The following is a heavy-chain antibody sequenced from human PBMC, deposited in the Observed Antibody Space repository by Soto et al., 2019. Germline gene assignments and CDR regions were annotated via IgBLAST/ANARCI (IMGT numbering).Heavy chain of an antibody. J-gene: IGHJ6*02. V-gene: IGHV5-10-1*01. CDR1: GYSFTSYW. Sequence: PGESLKISCKGSGYSFTSYWISWVRQMPGKGLEWMGRIDPSDSYTNYSPSFQGHVTISADKSISTAYLQWSSLKASDPAMYYCARHVEEVVPAAPAYYYYVMDVWGQGTTVPGS. CDR3: ARHVEEVVPAAPAYYYYVMDV. CDR2: IDPSDSYT. D-gene: IGHD2-2*01.